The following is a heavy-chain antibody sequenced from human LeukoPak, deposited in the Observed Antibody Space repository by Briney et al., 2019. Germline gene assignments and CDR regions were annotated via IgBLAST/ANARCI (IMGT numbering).Heavy chain of an antibody. Sequence: GESLNISCKGSGYSFTNYWIGWVRHIHGKRLERTGIIHPRDPDTTYSPSFQGQVTISADKSSSTAYLQWSSLKASDTAMYYWASYSCSGGTCYPPPDWGQGNLVTVSS. CDR1: GYSFTNYW. D-gene: IGHD2-15*01. CDR3: ASYSCSGGTCYPPPD. V-gene: IGHV5-51*01. CDR2: IHPRDPDT. J-gene: IGHJ4*02.